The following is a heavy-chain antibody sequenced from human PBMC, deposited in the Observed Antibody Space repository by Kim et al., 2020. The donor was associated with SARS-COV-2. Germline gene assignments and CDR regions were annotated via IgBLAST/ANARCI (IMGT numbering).Heavy chain of an antibody. CDR1: GGSISSSSYY. D-gene: IGHD5-18*01. Sequence: SDTLSLTCTVSGGSISSSSYYWGWIRQPPGKGLEWIGSIYYSGSTYYNPSLKSRVTISVDTSKNQFSLKLSSGTAADTAVYYCPLIDKYSYGLDDAFDIWGQGTMVTVSS. CDR2: IYYSGST. J-gene: IGHJ3*02. V-gene: IGHV4-39*01. CDR3: PLIDKYSYGLDDAFDI.